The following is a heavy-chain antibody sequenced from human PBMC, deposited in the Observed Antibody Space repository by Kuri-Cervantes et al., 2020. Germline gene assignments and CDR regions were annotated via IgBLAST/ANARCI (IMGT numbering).Heavy chain of an antibody. D-gene: IGHD3-10*01. V-gene: IGHV3-30-3*01. CDR2: ISYDGSNK. Sequence: GGSLRLSCGASGFTFSSYAMSWVRQAPGKGLEWVAVISYDGSNKYYADSVKGRFTISRDNSKNTLYLQMNSLRAEDTAMYYCARGALWFGDYRAYGMDVWGQGTTVTVSS. J-gene: IGHJ6*02. CDR1: GFTFSSYA. CDR3: ARGALWFGDYRAYGMDV.